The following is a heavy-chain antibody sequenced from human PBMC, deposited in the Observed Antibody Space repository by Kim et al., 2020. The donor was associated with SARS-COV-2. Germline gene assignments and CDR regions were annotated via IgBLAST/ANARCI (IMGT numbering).Heavy chain of an antibody. Sequence: ASVKVSCKASGYSFTNYAINWLRQAPGQGLEWRGWINTETGNPTYAQGFTGRFVFSLDTSVSTAYLQISSLKAEYTALYYCSRVIWGGYCYTDYWGQGTLVTVSS. D-gene: IGHD3-16*02. CDR1: GYSFTNYA. J-gene: IGHJ4*02. CDR2: INTETGNP. V-gene: IGHV7-4-1*02. CDR3: SRVIWGGYCYTDY.